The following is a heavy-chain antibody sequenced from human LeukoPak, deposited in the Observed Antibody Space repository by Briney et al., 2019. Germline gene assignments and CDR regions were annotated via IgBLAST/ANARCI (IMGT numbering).Heavy chain of an antibody. J-gene: IGHJ4*02. CDR1: GFTFSSYA. CDR3: ARGERITIFGVVITLDY. Sequence: GGSLRLSCAASGFTFSSYAMHWVRQAPGKGLEWVAVISYDGSNKYYADSVKGRFTISRDNSKNTLYLQMNSLRAEDTAVYYCARGERITIFGVVITLDYWGQGTLVTVSS. V-gene: IGHV3-30-3*01. D-gene: IGHD3-3*01. CDR2: ISYDGSNK.